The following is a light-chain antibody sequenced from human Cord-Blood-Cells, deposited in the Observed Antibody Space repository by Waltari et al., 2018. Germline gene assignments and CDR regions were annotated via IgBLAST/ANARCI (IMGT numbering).Light chain of an antibody. CDR3: CSYAGSYTYV. Sequence: ALTQPRSVSGTPGPAVAISCTATTSDVGGSNYVPWYQQHPGKATKLMLYDVSKRPSGVSDRFSGSKSGNTASLTISGLQAEDEADYYCCSYAGSYTYVFGTGTKVTVL. CDR1: TSDVGGSNY. J-gene: IGLJ1*01. CDR2: DVS. V-gene: IGLV2-11*01.